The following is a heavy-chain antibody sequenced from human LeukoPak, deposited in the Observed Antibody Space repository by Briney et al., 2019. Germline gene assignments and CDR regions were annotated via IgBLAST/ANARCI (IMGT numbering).Heavy chain of an antibody. V-gene: IGHV1-24*01. D-gene: IGHD6-19*01. CDR2: FDPENDGP. Sequence: GASVKVSCKVSGYTLSDLSMHWVRQAPGKGLEWMGGFDPENDGPIYAQKFQGRVTMTGDTSTDTAYMELSGLRSDDTAVYYCAKTTTGYSSGRYPGWPVDYWGQGTLVTVSS. CDR1: GYTLSDLS. CDR3: AKTTTGYSSGRYPGWPVDY. J-gene: IGHJ4*02.